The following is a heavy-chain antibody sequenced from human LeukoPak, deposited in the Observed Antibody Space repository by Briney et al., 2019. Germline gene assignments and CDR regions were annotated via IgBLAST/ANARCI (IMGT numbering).Heavy chain of an antibody. J-gene: IGHJ4*02. D-gene: IGHD3-16*01. CDR2: IYSGGRT. Sequence: GSLGLSFAASGFPVSSSYMSWVRQAPGKGLKWVSVIYSGGRTSYADSVKGRFTISRDNSKNTLYLQMNSLRAEDTAVYYCAKRARPFGGGFDCWGQGTLVSVSS. V-gene: IGHV3-53*01. CDR1: GFPVSSSY. CDR3: AKRARPFGGGFDC.